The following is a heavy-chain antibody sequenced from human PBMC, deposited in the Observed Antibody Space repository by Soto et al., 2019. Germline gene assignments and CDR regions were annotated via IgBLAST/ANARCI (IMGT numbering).Heavy chain of an antibody. CDR1: GYTFTSYA. Sequence: QVQLVQSGAEVKKPGASVKVSCKASGYTFTSYAMHWVRQAPGQRLEWMGGINAGNGNTKYSQRFQGRVTITRDTSASTVYMELSSLRSEDTAVYYCARGPGGPDGPGDYWGQGTLVTVSS. CDR3: ARGPGGPDGPGDY. D-gene: IGHD2-15*01. V-gene: IGHV1-3*01. J-gene: IGHJ4*02. CDR2: INAGNGNT.